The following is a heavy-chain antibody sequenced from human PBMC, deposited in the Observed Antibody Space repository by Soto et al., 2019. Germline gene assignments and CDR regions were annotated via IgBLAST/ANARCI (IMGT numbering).Heavy chain of an antibody. D-gene: IGHD1-26*01. CDR2: IWYDGSNK. Sequence: QVQLVESGGGVVQPGRSLSLSCAASGFTFSSYGMHGVRQAPARGLEWVAVIWYDGSNKYYADSVKGRFTISRDNSKNTLYLQMNRLRAEDTAVYYCARDRGSYHTAGMDVWGQGTTVTVSS. V-gene: IGHV3-33*01. J-gene: IGHJ6*02. CDR1: GFTFSSYG. CDR3: ARDRGSYHTAGMDV.